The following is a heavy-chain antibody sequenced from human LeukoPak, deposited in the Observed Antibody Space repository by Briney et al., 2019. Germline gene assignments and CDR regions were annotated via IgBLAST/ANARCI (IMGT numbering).Heavy chain of an antibody. V-gene: IGHV4-4*07. D-gene: IGHD3-22*01. CDR1: RDSMTSYY. CDR3: ARSTGFYTTYYMDV. Sequence: PSETLSLTCTVSRDSMTSYYWSWVRQPAGKGLEWIGRIHTSGTTYYNPSLKSAVTLSLDTSNNQFSLRLSSVTAADTAVYYCARSTGFYTTYYMDVWGKGTTVTVSS. CDR2: IHTSGTT. J-gene: IGHJ6*03.